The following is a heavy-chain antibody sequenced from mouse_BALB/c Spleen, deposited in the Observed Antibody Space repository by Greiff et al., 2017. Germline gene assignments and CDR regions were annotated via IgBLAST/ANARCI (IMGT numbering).Heavy chain of an antibody. CDR2: IWWNDNK. J-gene: IGHJ3*01. Sequence: QVTLKVSGPGILQPSQTLSLTCSFSGFSLSTYGIGVGWIRQPSGKGLEWLAHIWWNDNKYYNTALKSRLTISKDTSNNQVFLKIASVDTADTATYYCARSIYYYGRSWFAYWGQGTLVTVSA. D-gene: IGHD1-1*01. CDR3: ARSIYYYGRSWFAY. CDR1: GFSLSTYGIG. V-gene: IGHV8-11*01.